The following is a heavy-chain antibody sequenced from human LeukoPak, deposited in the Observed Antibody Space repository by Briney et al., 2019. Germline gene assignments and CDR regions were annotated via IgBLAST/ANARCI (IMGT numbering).Heavy chain of an antibody. CDR1: GYTFTNYG. J-gene: IGHJ5*02. CDR3: ARGLGGIVVVPAAIAYNWFDP. CDR2: MNPNSGNT. Sequence: ASVKVSCKASGYTFTNYGINWVRQVPGQGLEWMGWMNPNSGNTGYAQKFQGRVTITRNTSISTAYMELSSLRSEDTAVYYCARGLGGIVVVPAAIAYNWFDPWGQGTLVTVSS. V-gene: IGHV1-8*03. D-gene: IGHD2-2*02.